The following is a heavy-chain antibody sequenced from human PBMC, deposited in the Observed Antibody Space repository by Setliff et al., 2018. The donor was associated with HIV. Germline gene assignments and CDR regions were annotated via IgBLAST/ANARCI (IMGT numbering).Heavy chain of an antibody. J-gene: IGHJ4*02. CDR1: GASINNSTYY. Sequence: SETLSLTCAVSGASINNSTYYWGWIRQPSGKGLEWIGDIHYSGNTHYIPSLKSRVIISVDTSKNQFSLKLSSVTAADTAVYYCARVYYDILTGYGYFDDWGQGTLVTVSS. D-gene: IGHD3-9*01. V-gene: IGHV4-39*07. CDR3: ARVYYDILTGYGYFDD. CDR2: IHYSGNT.